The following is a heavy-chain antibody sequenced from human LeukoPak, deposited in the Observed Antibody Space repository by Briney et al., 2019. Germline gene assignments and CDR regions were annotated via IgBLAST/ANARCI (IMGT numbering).Heavy chain of an antibody. CDR3: ARGSSRYYFDY. CDR1: GFTVSSNY. Sequence: GGSLRLSCAASGFTVSSNYMSWVRQAPGKGREWVSVIYSGGSTYYADSVKGRFTISRDNSTNTLYLQMKSLRAEDTAVYYCARGSSRYYFDYWGQGTLVTVSS. J-gene: IGHJ4*02. V-gene: IGHV3-53*01. CDR2: IYSGGST. D-gene: IGHD6-13*01.